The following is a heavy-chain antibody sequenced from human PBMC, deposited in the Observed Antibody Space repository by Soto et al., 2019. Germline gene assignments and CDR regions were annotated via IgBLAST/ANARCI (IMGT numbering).Heavy chain of an antibody. CDR3: ARDRRYCSSTSCYYFDY. V-gene: IGHV1-46*01. Sequence: GASVKVSCKASGYTFTSYYMHWVRQAPGQGLEWMGIINPSGGSTSYAQKFQGRVTMTRDTSTSTVYMELSSLRSEDTAVYYCARDRRYCSSTSCYYFDYWGQGTLVTVSS. CDR2: INPSGGST. D-gene: IGHD2-2*01. J-gene: IGHJ4*02. CDR1: GYTFTSYY.